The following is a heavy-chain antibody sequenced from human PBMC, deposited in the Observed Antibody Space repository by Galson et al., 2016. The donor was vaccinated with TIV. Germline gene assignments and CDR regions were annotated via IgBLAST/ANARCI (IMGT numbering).Heavy chain of an antibody. CDR2: INWNSGSK. CDR1: GFTFEDYA. V-gene: IGHV3-9*01. D-gene: IGHD6-19*01. Sequence: CAASGFTFEDYAMHWVRQAPGKGLEWVSGINWNSGSKNYADSVKGRFTISRDNAKNSLYLQMNSLSGEDTALYYCAKDRIAVAATGFDYWGQGALVTVSS. CDR3: AKDRIAVAATGFDY. J-gene: IGHJ4*02.